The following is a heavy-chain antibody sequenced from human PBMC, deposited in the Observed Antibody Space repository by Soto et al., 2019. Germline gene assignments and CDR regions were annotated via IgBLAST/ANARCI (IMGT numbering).Heavy chain of an antibody. CDR2: ISSSSSYI. Sequence: EVQLVESGGGLVKPGGSLRLSCAASGFTFSSYSMNWVRQAPGKGLEWVSSISSSSSYIYYADSVKGRFTISRDNAKTSLYLQMNSLRAEDTAVYYCARSPGGCSSTSCSYYYYYGMDVWGQGTTVTVSS. D-gene: IGHD2-2*01. CDR3: ARSPGGCSSTSCSYYYYYGMDV. J-gene: IGHJ6*02. CDR1: GFTFSSYS. V-gene: IGHV3-21*01.